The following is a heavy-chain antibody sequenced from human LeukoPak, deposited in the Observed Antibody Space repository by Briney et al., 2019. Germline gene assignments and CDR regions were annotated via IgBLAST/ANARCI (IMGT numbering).Heavy chain of an antibody. CDR1: GITFSTYA. CDR3: AKDRDDFGSAGYMDV. CDR2: MSGSGTRT. Sequence: GGSLRLSCAASGITFSTYAMGWVRQAPGKGPEWVSGMSGSGTRTHYADSVKGRFTISRDNSKNTLYLQMNSLRAEDTAVYYCAKDRDDFGSAGYMDVWGKGTTVTVSS. J-gene: IGHJ6*03. D-gene: IGHD3-3*01. V-gene: IGHV3-23*01.